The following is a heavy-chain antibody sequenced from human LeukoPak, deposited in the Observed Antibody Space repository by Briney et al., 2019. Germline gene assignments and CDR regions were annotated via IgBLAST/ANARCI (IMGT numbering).Heavy chain of an antibody. CDR1: GYTFTSYY. Sequence: ASVKVSCKTSGYTFTSYYMHWVRQAPGQGLEWMGIINLNGGSTKYAQKFQGIFTMTRDTSTSTVYIELSSLRSEDTAVYYCTRVYCSSSSCYNADYWGQGTLVTVSS. CDR2: INLNGGST. CDR3: TRVYCSSSSCYNADY. J-gene: IGHJ4*02. D-gene: IGHD2-2*02. V-gene: IGHV1-46*03.